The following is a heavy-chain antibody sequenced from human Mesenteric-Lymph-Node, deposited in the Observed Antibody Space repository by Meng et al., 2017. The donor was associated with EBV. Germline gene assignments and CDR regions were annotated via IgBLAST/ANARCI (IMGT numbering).Heavy chain of an antibody. D-gene: IGHD5-24*01. V-gene: IGHV3-30*18. J-gene: IGHJ4*02. CDR1: GFTFSSYG. Sequence: QVQLVESGGGVVQPGRSLRLSCAASGFTFSSYGMHWVRQAPGKGLEWVAVISYDGSNKYYADSVKGRFTISRDNSKNTLYLQMNSLRAEDTAVYYCAKPWLPGIGGYFDYWGQGTLVTVSS. CDR2: ISYDGSNK. CDR3: AKPWLPGIGGYFDY.